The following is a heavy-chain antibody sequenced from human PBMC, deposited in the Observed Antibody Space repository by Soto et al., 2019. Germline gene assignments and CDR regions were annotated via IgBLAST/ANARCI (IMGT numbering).Heavy chain of an antibody. J-gene: IGHJ5*02. CDR1: GGSFSGYY. Sequence: SETLSLTCAVYGGSFSGYYWSWIRQPPGKGLEWIGEINHSGSTNYNPSLKSRVTISVDTSKNQFSLKLSSVTAADTAVYYCARDDSQYCSGGSCYSGVWFDPWGQGTLVTVSS. CDR3: ARDDSQYCSGGSCYSGVWFDP. CDR2: INHSGST. D-gene: IGHD2-15*01. V-gene: IGHV4-34*01.